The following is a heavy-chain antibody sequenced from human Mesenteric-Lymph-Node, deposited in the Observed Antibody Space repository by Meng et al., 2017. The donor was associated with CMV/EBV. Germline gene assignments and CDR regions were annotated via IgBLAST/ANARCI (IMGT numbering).Heavy chain of an antibody. CDR1: GFTFSTYS. CDR3: ARGGSYYYYYGMDV. CDR2: ISSRSSYI. Sequence: GESLKISCAASGFTFSTYSMNWVRQAPGKGLEWVSSISSRSSYIYYADSVKGRFTISRDNAKNSVYLQMNSLRADDTAVYYCARGGSYYYYYGMDVWGQGTTVTVSS. V-gene: IGHV3-21*01. D-gene: IGHD3-16*01. J-gene: IGHJ6*02.